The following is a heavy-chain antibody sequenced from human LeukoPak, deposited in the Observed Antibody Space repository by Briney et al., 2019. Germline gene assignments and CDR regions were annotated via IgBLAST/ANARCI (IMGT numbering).Heavy chain of an antibody. CDR2: IPYDGSKE. V-gene: IGHV3-30*02. CDR3: AKAADDFDI. J-gene: IGHJ3*02. CDR1: GFTFSSYW. Sequence: GGSLRLSCAASGFTFSSYWMSWVRQAPGKGLEWMAFIPYDGSKEYYADSVKGRFIISRDNSKKTLYLQINSLRAEDTAVYYCAKAADDFDIWGQGTMVTVSS.